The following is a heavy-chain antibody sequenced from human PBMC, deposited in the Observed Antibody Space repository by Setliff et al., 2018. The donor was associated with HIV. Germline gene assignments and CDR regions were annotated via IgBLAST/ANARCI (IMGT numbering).Heavy chain of an antibody. J-gene: IGHJ5*02. D-gene: IGHD3-10*01. CDR2: ISGSGGST. CDR3: AKGTIPRAFGWFDP. CDR1: GFTFSSYA. V-gene: IGHV3-23*01. Sequence: PGGSLRLSCAASGFTFSSYAMSWVRQAPGKGLEWVSAISGSGGSTYYADSVKGRFTISRDNSKNTLFLQMNSLRLEDTAIYYCAKGTIPRAFGWFDPWGQGTRVTVSS.